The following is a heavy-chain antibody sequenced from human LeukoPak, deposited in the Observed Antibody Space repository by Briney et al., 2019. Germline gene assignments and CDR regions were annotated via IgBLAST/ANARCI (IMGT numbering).Heavy chain of an antibody. Sequence: PGGSLRLSCAVSGFTFSSYAMSWVRRAPGKGLEWVSGIGGSGTSTYYADSVKGRFTISRDNSKNTLYLQMNSLRAEDTAVYYCAKDKGNWFDPWGQGSLVTVSS. CDR1: GFTFSSYA. CDR2: IGGSGTST. CDR3: AKDKGNWFDP. V-gene: IGHV3-23*01. J-gene: IGHJ5*02.